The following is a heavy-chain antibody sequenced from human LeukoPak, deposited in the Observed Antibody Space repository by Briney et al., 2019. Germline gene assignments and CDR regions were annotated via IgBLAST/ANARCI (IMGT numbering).Heavy chain of an antibody. CDR1: GFTVSSKY. Sequence: GGSLRLSCAASGFTVSSKYMSWVRQAPGKGLEWVSLIYSGGSTYYADSVKGRFTTSRDNSKNTLYLQMNSLRVEDTAVYYCARGDSSGYFSFDYWGQGALVTVSS. J-gene: IGHJ4*02. CDR2: IYSGGST. D-gene: IGHD3-22*01. CDR3: ARGDSSGYFSFDY. V-gene: IGHV3-66*01.